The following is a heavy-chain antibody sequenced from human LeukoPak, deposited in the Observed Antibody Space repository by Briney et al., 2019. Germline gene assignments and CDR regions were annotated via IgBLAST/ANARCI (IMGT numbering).Heavy chain of an antibody. CDR3: ATETNGRHYDY. D-gene: IGHD1-14*01. Sequence: GGSLRLSCAASGFTFSSYSMNWVRQAPGKGLEWVASIGPTGSDRYHADSIKGRFTISRDNANNFLYLQMNSLGAEDTAVYYCATETNGRHYDYWGQGTLLTVSS. CDR1: GFTFSSYS. J-gene: IGHJ4*02. V-gene: IGHV3-21*06. CDR2: IGPTGSDR.